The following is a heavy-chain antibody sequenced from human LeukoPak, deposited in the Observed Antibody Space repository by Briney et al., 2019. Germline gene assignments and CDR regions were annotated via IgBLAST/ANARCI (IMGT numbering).Heavy chain of an antibody. CDR3: ARDGGSGSYSLKRFDP. CDR2: IYTSGST. D-gene: IGHD1-26*01. J-gene: IGHJ5*02. Sequence: PSETLSLTCTVSGGSISSYYWSWIRQPAGKGLEWIGRIYTSGSTNYNPSLKSRVTMSVGTSKNQFSLKLSSVTAADTAVYYCARDGGSGSYSLKRFDPWGQGSLVTVSS. CDR1: GGSISSYY. V-gene: IGHV4-4*07.